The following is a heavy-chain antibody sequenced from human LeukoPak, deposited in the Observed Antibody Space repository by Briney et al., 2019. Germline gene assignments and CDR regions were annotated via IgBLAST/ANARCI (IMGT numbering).Heavy chain of an antibody. CDR1: GYTFTSNY. CDR2: IYPRDGST. J-gene: IGHJ4*02. Sequence: ASVKVSCKASGYTFTSNYIHWVRQAPGQGLEWMGMIYPRDGSTSYAQKFQGRVTVTRETSTSTVHMELSGLRFEDTAVYYCARDQEGFDYWGQGTLVTVSS. CDR3: ARDQEGFDY. V-gene: IGHV1-46*01.